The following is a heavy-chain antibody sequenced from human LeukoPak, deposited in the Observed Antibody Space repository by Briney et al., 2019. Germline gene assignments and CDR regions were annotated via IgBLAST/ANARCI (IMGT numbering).Heavy chain of an antibody. D-gene: IGHD6-19*01. J-gene: IGHJ4*02. CDR2: ISYRGST. CDR3: ARSVAVNRYYFDY. Sequence: SETLSLTCVVSDDSISNYYWSWIRQPPGKGLEWIGYISYRGSTNYNPSVKSRVTMSVDTSKNQFSLQLTSVTAADTAVYYCARSVAVNRYYFDYWGQGTLVTVSS. V-gene: IGHV4-59*01. CDR1: DDSISNYY.